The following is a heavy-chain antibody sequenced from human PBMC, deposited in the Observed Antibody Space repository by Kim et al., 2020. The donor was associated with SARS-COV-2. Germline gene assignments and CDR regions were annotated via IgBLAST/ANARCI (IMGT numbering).Heavy chain of an antibody. Sequence: GGSLRLSCAASGFTFSDYFMSWIRQAPGKGLEWVSYISSSSTYTNYADSVKGRFTISRDNAKNSLYLQMNSLRAEDTAVYYCARDTTTAAADNYYYYGMDVWAKGPRSPSP. CDR1: GFTFSDYF. CDR2: ISSSSTYT. D-gene: IGHD6-13*01. J-gene: IGHJ6*02. V-gene: IGHV3-11*06. CDR3: ARDTTTAAADNYYYYGMDV.